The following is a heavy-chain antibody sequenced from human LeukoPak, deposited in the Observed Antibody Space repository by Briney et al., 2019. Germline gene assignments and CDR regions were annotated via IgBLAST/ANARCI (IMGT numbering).Heavy chain of an antibody. CDR1: GFTFSSYA. Sequence: GGSLRLSCAASGFTFSSYAMSWVRQAPGKGLEWVSAISGSGGSTYYADSVKGRFTISRDNSKNTLYLQMNSLRAEDTAVYYRAKDRTWASSSWYYQHWGQGTLVTVSS. V-gene: IGHV3-23*01. D-gene: IGHD6-13*01. J-gene: IGHJ1*01. CDR3: AKDRTWASSSWYYQH. CDR2: ISGSGGST.